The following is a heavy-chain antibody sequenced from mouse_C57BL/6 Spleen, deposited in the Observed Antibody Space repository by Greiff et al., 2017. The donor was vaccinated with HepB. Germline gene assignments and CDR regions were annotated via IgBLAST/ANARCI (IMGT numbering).Heavy chain of an antibody. D-gene: IGHD1-1*01. CDR3: ARGNYYGSRAWFAY. J-gene: IGHJ3*01. V-gene: IGHV1-53*01. CDR1: GYTFTSYW. CDR2: INPSNGGT. Sequence: VKLQQPGTELVKPGASVKLSCKASGYTFTSYWMHWVKQRPGQGLEWIGNINPSNGGTNYNEKFKSKATLTVDKSSSTAYMQLSSLTSEDSAVYYCARGNYYGSRAWFAYWGQGTLVTVSA.